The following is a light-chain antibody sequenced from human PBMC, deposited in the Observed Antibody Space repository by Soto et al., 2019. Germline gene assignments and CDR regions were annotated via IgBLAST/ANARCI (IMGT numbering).Light chain of an antibody. J-gene: IGKJ2*01. V-gene: IGKV3-20*01. CDR3: QQYGSTPPYT. CDR2: GAS. Sequence: EIVLTQSPGILSLSPGDRATLSCRASQSVSSSYLAWYQQKPGQAPRLLLYGASSRATGIPDRFSGSGSGTDFTLTISRREPDDVAVYYCQQYGSTPPYTFGQGTKLEIK. CDR1: QSVSSSY.